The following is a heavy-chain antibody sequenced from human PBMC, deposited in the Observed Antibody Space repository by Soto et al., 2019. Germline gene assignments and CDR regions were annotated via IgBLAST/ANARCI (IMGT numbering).Heavy chain of an antibody. CDR1: GYTFTSYG. CDR2: ISAYNGNT. D-gene: IGHD3-3*01. J-gene: IGHJ4*02. Sequence: ASLKVYCKTSGYTFTSYGIICVRHTTGQGLEWMGWISAYNGNTNYAQKLQGRVTMTTDTSTSTAYMELRSLRSDDTAVYYCARIFWSGYRFEDYWGQGTLVTVSS. CDR3: ARIFWSGYRFEDY. V-gene: IGHV1-18*01.